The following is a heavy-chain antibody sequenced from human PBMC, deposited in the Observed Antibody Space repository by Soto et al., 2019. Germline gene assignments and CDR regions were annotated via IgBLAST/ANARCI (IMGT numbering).Heavy chain of an antibody. Sequence: GGSLRLSCAAFGFTFEDYAMHWIRQDPGKGLEWVSGCNWNSVSIRYAGSVKGRFTISRDNANNSLHLEMNSLKAEDTAFYYCARGRGALTVVSNWFDPWGQGTLVTVSS. V-gene: IGHV3-9*01. J-gene: IGHJ5*02. D-gene: IGHD3-22*01. CDR3: ARGRGALTVVSNWFDP. CDR2: CNWNSVSI. CDR1: GFTFEDYA.